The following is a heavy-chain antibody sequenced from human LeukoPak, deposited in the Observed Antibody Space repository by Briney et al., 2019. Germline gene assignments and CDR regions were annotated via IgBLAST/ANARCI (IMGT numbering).Heavy chain of an antibody. V-gene: IGHV5-51*01. D-gene: IGHD3-16*02. CDR1: GYTFATYW. CDR2: IYPGDSDT. CDR3: ARRKGEGSYQDNFFDY. J-gene: IGHJ4*02. Sequence: GESLKISCQGSGYTFATYWIGWVRQMPGKGLEWMGIIYPGDSDTRYSPSFEGQVTISADKSISTAYLQWSSLKASDTAMYYCARRKGEGSYQDNFFDYWGQGTLVTVSS.